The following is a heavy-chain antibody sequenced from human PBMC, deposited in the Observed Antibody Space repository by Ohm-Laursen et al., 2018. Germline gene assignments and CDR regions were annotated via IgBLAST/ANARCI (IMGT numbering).Heavy chain of an antibody. CDR2: INPNSGGT. V-gene: IGHV1-2*02. J-gene: IGHJ4*02. CDR3: ANLGYCSSTSCYSSSTGGFDY. Sequence: ASVKVSCKASGYTFTGYYMHWVRQAPGQGLEWMGWINPNSGGTNYAQKFQGRVTMTRDTSISTAYMELSRLRSDDTAVYYCANLGYCSSTSCYSSSTGGFDYWGQGTLVTVSS. D-gene: IGHD2-2*02. CDR1: GYTFTGYY.